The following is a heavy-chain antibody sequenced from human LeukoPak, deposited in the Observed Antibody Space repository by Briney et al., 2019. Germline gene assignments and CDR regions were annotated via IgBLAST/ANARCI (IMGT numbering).Heavy chain of an antibody. CDR2: INWNGGST. J-gene: IGHJ4*02. CDR1: GFTFDDYG. V-gene: IGHV3-20*04. CDR3: ASMPLEMATTGHGY. Sequence: PGGSLRLSCAAPGFTFDDYGMSWVRQAPGKGLEWVSGINWNGGSTGYVDSVKGRFTISRDNAKNSLYLQMNSLRAEDTAVYYCASMPLEMATTGHGYWGQGTLVTVSS. D-gene: IGHD5-24*01.